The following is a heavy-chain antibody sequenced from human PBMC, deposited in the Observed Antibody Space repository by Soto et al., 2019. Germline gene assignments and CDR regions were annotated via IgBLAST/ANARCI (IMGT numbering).Heavy chain of an antibody. CDR2: ISAYNGNT. CDR3: AKPVGYCSGTTCRYGMDV. J-gene: IGHJ6*02. D-gene: IGHD2-2*01. V-gene: IGHV1-18*04. CDR1: GYTFTSYG. Sequence: ASVKGSCKASGYTFTSYGITWVRQAPGQGLEWMGWISAYNGNTNYAQNLQGRVTMTTDTSTSTAYMELGSLTSDETAVYYCAKPVGYCSGTTCRYGMDVWGQGTTVTVS.